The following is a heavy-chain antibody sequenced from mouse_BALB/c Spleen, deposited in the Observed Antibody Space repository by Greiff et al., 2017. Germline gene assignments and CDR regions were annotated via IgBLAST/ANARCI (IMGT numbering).Heavy chain of an antibody. D-gene: IGHD2-3*01. CDR1: GFTFSSYA. J-gene: IGHJ2*01. Sequence: DVMLVESGGGLVKPGGSLKLSCAASGFTFSSYAMSWVRQTPEKRLEWVATISSGGSYTYYPDSVKGRFTISRDNAKNTLYLQMSSLRSEDTAMYYCARPHDGYIFYFDDWGQGTTLTVSS. CDR3: ARPHDGYIFYFDD. V-gene: IGHV5-9-1*01. CDR2: ISSGGSYT.